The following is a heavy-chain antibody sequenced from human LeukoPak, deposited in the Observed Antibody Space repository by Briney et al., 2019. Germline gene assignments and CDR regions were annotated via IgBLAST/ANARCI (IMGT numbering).Heavy chain of an antibody. J-gene: IGHJ4*02. Sequence: SGGSLRLSCSASGFTFSSYAMHWVRQAPGKGLEYVSAISSNGGSTYYADSVKGRFTISRDNSKNTLYLQMSSLRAEDTAVYYCVKDLARPAATYYDFWSGPIGDYFDYWGQGTLVTVS. V-gene: IGHV3-64D*09. CDR1: GFTFSSYA. CDR2: ISSNGGST. CDR3: VKDLARPAATYYDFWSGPIGDYFDY. D-gene: IGHD3-3*01.